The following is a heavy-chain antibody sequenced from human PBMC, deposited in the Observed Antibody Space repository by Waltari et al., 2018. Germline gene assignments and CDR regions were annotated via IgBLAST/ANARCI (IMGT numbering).Heavy chain of an antibody. V-gene: IGHV4-39*01. CDR3: ASTVYYDSSGWTYYFDY. CDR1: GGSISSSSYY. D-gene: IGHD3-22*01. Sequence: QLQLQESGPGLVKPSETLSLTCTVSGGSISSSSYYWGWVRQPPGKGLEWIGGIYYSGSTYYNPSLKGRVTISVDTSKNQFSLKLSSVTAADTAVYYCASTVYYDSSGWTYYFDYWGQGTLVTVSS. CDR2: IYYSGST. J-gene: IGHJ4*02.